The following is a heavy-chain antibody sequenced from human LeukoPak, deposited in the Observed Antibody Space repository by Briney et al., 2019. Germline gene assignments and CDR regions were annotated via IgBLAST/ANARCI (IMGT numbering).Heavy chain of an antibody. CDR3: ARHRGFGDPSKYFDP. D-gene: IGHD3-10*01. Sequence: SETLSLTCTVSGRSISSSSYYWGWIRQPPGKGLEWIGSIYYSGSTYYNPSLKSRVTISVDTSKNQFSLKLSSVTAADTAVYYCARHRGFGDPSKYFDPWGQGTLVTVSS. V-gene: IGHV4-39*01. CDR1: GRSISSSSYY. CDR2: IYYSGST. J-gene: IGHJ5*02.